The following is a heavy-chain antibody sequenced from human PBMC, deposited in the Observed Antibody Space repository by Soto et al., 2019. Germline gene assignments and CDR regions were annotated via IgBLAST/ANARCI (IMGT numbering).Heavy chain of an antibody. CDR1: GGSISRSGYY. J-gene: IGHJ4*02. V-gene: IGHV4-31*03. Sequence: QVQLQESGPGLVKPSQTLSLTCTVSGGSISRSGYYWSWIRQHPGKGLEWIGYIYFRGSTYYNPSLTRGVTISVDTSKTQFSLNLNSVTAADTAVYYCAGIVATNFDYWGQGTLVTVSS. CDR2: IYFRGST. CDR3: AGIVATNFDY. D-gene: IGHD5-12*01.